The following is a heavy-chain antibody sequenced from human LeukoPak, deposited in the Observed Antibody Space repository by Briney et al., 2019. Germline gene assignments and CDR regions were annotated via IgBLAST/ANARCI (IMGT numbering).Heavy chain of an antibody. CDR2: ISGSGGST. Sequence: GGSLRLSCAASGFTFNTYDMSWVRQAPGKGLEWVSAISGSGGSTFYADSVKGRFTISRDNSKNMLYLQMNSLRAEDTAVYYCAKFRGYSYGPIGYWGQGTLVTVSS. V-gene: IGHV3-23*01. D-gene: IGHD5-18*01. J-gene: IGHJ4*02. CDR1: GFTFNTYD. CDR3: AKFRGYSYGPIGY.